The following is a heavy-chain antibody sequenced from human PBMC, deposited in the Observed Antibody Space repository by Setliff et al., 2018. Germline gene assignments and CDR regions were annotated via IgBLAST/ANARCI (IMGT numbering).Heavy chain of an antibody. CDR2: ISAHTGNT. CDR3: SRLVRYCTTTSCQGASGAEL. V-gene: IGHV1-18*01. Sequence: ASVKVSCKTSGYSFTDYGIAWVRQAPGQGLEWMGWISAHTGNTYSGQKLHDRLTLTTGTSTTTAYLELRSLTSDDTAVYYCSRLVRYCTTTSCQGASGAELWGQGTLVTVSS. J-gene: IGHJ4*02. D-gene: IGHD2-2*01. CDR1: GYSFTDYG.